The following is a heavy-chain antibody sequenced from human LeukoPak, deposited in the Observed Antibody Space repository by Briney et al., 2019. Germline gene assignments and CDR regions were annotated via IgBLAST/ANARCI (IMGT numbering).Heavy chain of an antibody. CDR1: GFTFSSYG. V-gene: IGHV3-30*02. J-gene: IGHJ6*03. D-gene: IGHD6-13*01. Sequence: PGGSLRLSCAASGFTFSSYGMHWVRQAPGKGLEWVAFIRYDGSNKYYADSVKGRFTISRDNSKNTLYLQMNSLRAEDTAVCYCANAVAAAGPFYYYYYMDVWGKGTTVTVSS. CDR2: IRYDGSNK. CDR3: ANAVAAAGPFYYYYYMDV.